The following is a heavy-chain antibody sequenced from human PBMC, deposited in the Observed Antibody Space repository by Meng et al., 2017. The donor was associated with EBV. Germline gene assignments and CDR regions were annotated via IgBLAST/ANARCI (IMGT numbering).Heavy chain of an antibody. CDR1: GFTFSSYA. D-gene: IGHD3-22*01. CDR3: AKRITMIVVVITD. V-gene: IGHV3-23*01. Sequence: QRLGLGGGLVQPGGSLRLSCAASGFTFSSYAMGWVRQAPGKGLEWVSAISGSGGSTYYADSVKGRFTISRDNSKNTLYLQMNSLRAEDTAVYYCAKRITMIVVVITDWGQGTLVTVSS. J-gene: IGHJ4*02. CDR2: ISGSGGST.